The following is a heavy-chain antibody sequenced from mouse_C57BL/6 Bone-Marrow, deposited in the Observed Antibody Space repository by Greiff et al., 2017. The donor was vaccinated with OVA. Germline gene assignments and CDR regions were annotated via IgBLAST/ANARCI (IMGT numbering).Heavy chain of an antibody. J-gene: IGHJ4*01. D-gene: IGHD2-4*01. V-gene: IGHV5-6*01. CDR3: ARVYYDYYYYAMDY. Sequence: EVQVVESGGDLVKPGGSLKLSCAASGFTFSSYGMSWVRQTPDKRLEWVATISSGGSYTYYPDSVKGRFTISRDNAKNTLYLQMSSLKSEDTAMYYCARVYYDYYYYAMDYWGQGTSVTVSS. CDR2: ISSGGSYT. CDR1: GFTFSSYG.